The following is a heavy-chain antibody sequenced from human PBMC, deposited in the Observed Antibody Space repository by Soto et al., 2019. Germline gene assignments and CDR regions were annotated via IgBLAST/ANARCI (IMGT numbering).Heavy chain of an antibody. D-gene: IGHD3-10*01. CDR1: GFAFDDYA. Sequence: GGSLRLSCAASGFAFDDYAMHWVRQAPGKGLEWVSGISWNSGSMVYGDSVKGRFTISRDNAKNSLYLQMNSLRVEDTALYYCAKVVLRGVAAFDIWGQGTMVTVSS. J-gene: IGHJ3*02. V-gene: IGHV3-9*01. CDR2: ISWNSGSM. CDR3: AKVVLRGVAAFDI.